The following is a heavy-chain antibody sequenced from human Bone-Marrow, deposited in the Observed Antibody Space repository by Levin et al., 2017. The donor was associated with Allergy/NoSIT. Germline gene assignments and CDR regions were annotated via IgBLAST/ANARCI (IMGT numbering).Heavy chain of an antibody. Sequence: GESLKISCAASGFTFSSYAMHWVRQAPGKGLEWVAVISYDGSNKYYADSAKGRFTISRDNSKNTLSLQMNSLRAEDTAVYYCARNQIVVVTVIRGWFDPWGQGTLVTVSS. J-gene: IGHJ5*02. D-gene: IGHD2-21*02. V-gene: IGHV3-30-3*01. CDR3: ARNQIVVVTVIRGWFDP. CDR2: ISYDGSNK. CDR1: GFTFSSYA.